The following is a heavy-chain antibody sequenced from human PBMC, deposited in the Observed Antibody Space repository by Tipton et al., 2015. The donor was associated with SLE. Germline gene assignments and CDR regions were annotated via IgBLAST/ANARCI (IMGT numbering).Heavy chain of an antibody. CDR1: GYTFTSYA. Sequence: QSGAEVKKPGASVKVSCKASGYTFTSYAMHWVRQAPGQRLEWMGGIIPIFGTANYAQKFQGRVTITADESTSTAYMELRSLRSDDTAVYYCARDGIYCGGDCSTFGMDVWGQGTTVTVSS. J-gene: IGHJ6*02. CDR3: ARDGIYCGGDCSTFGMDV. V-gene: IGHV1-69*13. CDR2: IIPIFGTA. D-gene: IGHD2-21*01.